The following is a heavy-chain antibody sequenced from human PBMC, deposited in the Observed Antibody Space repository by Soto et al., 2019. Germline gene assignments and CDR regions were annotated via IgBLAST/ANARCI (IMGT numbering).Heavy chain of an antibody. D-gene: IGHD3-10*01. CDR3: ARGSPYDY. Sequence: PGESLRISCKGSGYSFIIYWIAWVRQMPGKGLEWMGIIYPGDSETRYSPSFQGQVTISADKSITTAYLQWSSLKASDTAMYFCARGSPYDYWGQGTLVTVSS. CDR2: IYPGDSET. J-gene: IGHJ4*02. V-gene: IGHV5-51*01. CDR1: GYSFIIYW.